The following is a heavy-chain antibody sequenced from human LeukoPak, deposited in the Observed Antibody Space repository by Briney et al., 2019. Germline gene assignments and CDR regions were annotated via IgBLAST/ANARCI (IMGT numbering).Heavy chain of an antibody. J-gene: IGHJ4*02. D-gene: IGHD2-15*01. CDR1: GGSISSGGYS. CDR3: ARRSCSGGTCCLDY. V-gene: IGHV4-30-2*06. CDR2: FYHGGTT. Sequence: SQTLSLTCAVSGGSISSGGYSWNWIRQSPGMGLEWIGYFYHGGTTYYNPSLKSRVTISVDTSKNQFSLRLSSVTAADTAVYYCARRSCSGGTCCLDYWGQGTLVTVSS.